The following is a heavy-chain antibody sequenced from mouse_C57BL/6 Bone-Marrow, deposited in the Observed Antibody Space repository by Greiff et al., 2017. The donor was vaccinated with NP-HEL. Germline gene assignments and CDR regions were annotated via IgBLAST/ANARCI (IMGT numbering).Heavy chain of an antibody. Sequence: QVQLQQSGPGLVQPSQSLSITCTVSGFSLTSYGVHWVRQSPGKGLEWLGVIWRGGSTDYNAAFTSRLSISKDNSKCQVFFKMNSLQADDTAIYYCARIPSYYYGRDVWGTGTTVTVSS. CDR1: GFSLTSYG. J-gene: IGHJ1*03. V-gene: IGHV2-2*01. CDR3: ARIPSYYYGRDV. CDR2: IWRGGST. D-gene: IGHD1-1*01.